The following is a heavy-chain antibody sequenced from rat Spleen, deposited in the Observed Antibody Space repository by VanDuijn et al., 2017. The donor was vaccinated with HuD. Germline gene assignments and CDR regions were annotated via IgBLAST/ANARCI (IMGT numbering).Heavy chain of an antibody. Sequence: EVQLVESGGGLVQPGRSLKLSCAASGFTFSNYYMAWVRQAPKKGLEWVATITTSGIRTYYADSVKGRFTISRDNTKSTLYLQMDSLGSEDTATYYCARQNWPYYFDYWGQGVMVTVSS. D-gene: IGHD5-1*01. J-gene: IGHJ2*01. CDR2: ITTSGIRT. CDR1: GFTFSNYY. V-gene: IGHV5-25*01. CDR3: ARQNWPYYFDY.